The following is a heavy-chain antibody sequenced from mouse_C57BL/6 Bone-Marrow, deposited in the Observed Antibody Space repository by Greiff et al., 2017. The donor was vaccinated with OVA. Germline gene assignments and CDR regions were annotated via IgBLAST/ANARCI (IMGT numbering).Heavy chain of an antibody. V-gene: IGHV1-15*01. D-gene: IGHD1-1*01. CDR3: TRSDYYGSPWFAY. CDR2: IDPETGGT. CDR1: GYTFTDYE. J-gene: IGHJ3*01. Sequence: VQRVESGAELVRPGASVTLSCKASGYTFTDYEMHWVKQTPVHGLEWIGAIDPETGGTAYNQKFKGKAILTADKSSSTAYMELRSLTSEDSAVYYCTRSDYYGSPWFAYWGQGTLVTVSA.